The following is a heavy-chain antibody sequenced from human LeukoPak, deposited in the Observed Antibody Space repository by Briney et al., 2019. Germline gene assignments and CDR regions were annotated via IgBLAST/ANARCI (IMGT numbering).Heavy chain of an antibody. D-gene: IGHD6-6*01. CDR1: GDSISSGTYY. CDR3: ARGVGSSSSNWFDP. Sequence: SETLSLTCTVSGDSISSGTYYWRWIRQPAGKGLEWIGRVYSSGNTNYNPSIESRVTISIDTSKNQFSLKLSSVTAADTTAYYCARGVGSSSSNWFDPWGQGTLVTVSS. V-gene: IGHV4-61*02. J-gene: IGHJ5*02. CDR2: VYSSGNT.